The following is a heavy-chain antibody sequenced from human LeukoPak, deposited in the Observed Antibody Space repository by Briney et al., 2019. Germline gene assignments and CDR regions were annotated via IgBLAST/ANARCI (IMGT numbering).Heavy chain of an antibody. V-gene: IGHV4-59*08. Sequence: SESLSLTCTVSGGSISSYYWSWIRQPPGKGLEWIGYIYYSGSTNYNPSLKSRVTISVDTSKNQFSLKLSSVTAADTAVYYCARTRAYYFDYWGQGTLVTVSS. CDR3: ARTRAYYFDY. CDR2: IYYSGST. CDR1: GGSISSYY. J-gene: IGHJ4*02.